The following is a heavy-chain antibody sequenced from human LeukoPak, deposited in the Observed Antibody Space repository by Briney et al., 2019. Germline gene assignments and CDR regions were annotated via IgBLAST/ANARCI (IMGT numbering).Heavy chain of an antibody. D-gene: IGHD6-13*01. CDR1: GFTFSDYY. V-gene: IGHV3-11*06. J-gene: IGHJ4*02. CDR2: ISRNSYT. CDR3: ARMGIAAVGAYYFDY. Sequence: GGSLRLSCAASGFTFSDYYMSWIRQAPGKGLEWVSYISRNSYTNYADSVKGRFTISRDDAKNSLYLQMASLRAEDTAVYYCARMGIAAVGAYYFDYWGQGTLVAVSS.